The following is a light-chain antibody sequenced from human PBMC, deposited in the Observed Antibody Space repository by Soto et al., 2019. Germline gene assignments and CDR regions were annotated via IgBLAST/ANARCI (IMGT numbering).Light chain of an antibody. Sequence: EVVVTKSPGTLSLSPRERATLSCRASQSVSSSYLAWYQQKPGQAPRLLIYGASSRATGIPDRFSGSGSGTDFTLTISRLEPEDFAVYYWQQDGRSLTFGGGSKV. CDR3: QQDGRSLT. CDR2: GAS. V-gene: IGKV3-20*01. CDR1: QSVSSSY. J-gene: IGKJ4*01.